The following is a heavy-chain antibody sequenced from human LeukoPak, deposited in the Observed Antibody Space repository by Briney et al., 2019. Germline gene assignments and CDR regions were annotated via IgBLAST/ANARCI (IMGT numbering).Heavy chain of an antibody. CDR2: IYYSGRT. CDR3: ASSYYDFWSGYDSNWFDP. V-gene: IGHV4-59*01. J-gene: IGHJ5*02. Sequence: SETLSLTCTVSGGSISSYYWSWIRQPPGKGLEWIGYIYYSGRTNYNPSLKSRVTISVDTSKNQFSLKLSSVTAADTAVYYCASSYYDFWSGYDSNWFDPWGQGTLVTVSS. D-gene: IGHD3-3*01. CDR1: GGSISSYY.